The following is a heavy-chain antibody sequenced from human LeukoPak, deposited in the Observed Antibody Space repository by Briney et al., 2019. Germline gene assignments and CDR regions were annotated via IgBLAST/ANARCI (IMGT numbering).Heavy chain of an antibody. J-gene: IGHJ4*02. D-gene: IGHD5-12*01. CDR2: IYYTGST. Sequence: SETLSLTCTVSGGSINKYYWSWIRQSPGKGLEWIGHIYYTGSTSYNPSLKSRVTISVDTTKNQFSLKLTSVTPADTAVYYCAREIDIVAREDYWGQGTLVTVSS. V-gene: IGHV4-59*01. CDR3: AREIDIVAREDY. CDR1: GGSINKYY.